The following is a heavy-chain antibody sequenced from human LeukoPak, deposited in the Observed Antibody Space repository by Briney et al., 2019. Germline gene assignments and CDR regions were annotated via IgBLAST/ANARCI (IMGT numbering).Heavy chain of an antibody. J-gene: IGHJ4*02. D-gene: IGHD5-12*01. CDR3: ARSSYKWLRPVYFDY. CDR1: GGSFSGYY. Sequence: PSETLSLTCVDYGGSFSGYYWSWIRQPPGKGLEWIGEINHSGSTNYNPSLKSRVTISVDTSKNQFSLKLSSVTAADTAVYYCARSSYKWLRPVYFDYWGQGTLVTVSS. CDR2: INHSGST. V-gene: IGHV4-34*01.